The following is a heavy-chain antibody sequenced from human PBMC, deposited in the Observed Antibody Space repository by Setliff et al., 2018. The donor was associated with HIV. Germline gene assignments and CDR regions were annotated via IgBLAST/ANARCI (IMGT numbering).Heavy chain of an antibody. Sequence: PGGSLRLSCAASGFTFNNSHWMHWVRQAPGKGLMWVSHISDDGTSTSYADSVEGRFTISRDNAKNSLYLQMNSLRVEDTAVYYCAREISFGLAPDDYGGNSGFEYFDYWGQGTLVTVSS. J-gene: IGHJ4*02. CDR2: ISDDGTST. CDR3: AREISFGLAPDDYGGNSGFEYFDY. V-gene: IGHV3-74*01. D-gene: IGHD4-17*01. CDR1: GFTFNNSHW.